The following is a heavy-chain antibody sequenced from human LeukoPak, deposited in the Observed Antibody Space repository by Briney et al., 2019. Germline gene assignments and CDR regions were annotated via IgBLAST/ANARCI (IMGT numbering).Heavy chain of an antibody. J-gene: IGHJ3*02. Sequence: PGRSLRLSCAASGFTFSTYVMHWVRQAPGKGLEWVALIWSNGNNKYYADSVKGRFTISRDISKNTLSLQMNSLRAEDTAVYYCARRGAYCGGDCYGLDIWGQGTMVTVSS. D-gene: IGHD2-21*02. CDR2: IWSNGNNK. CDR1: GFTFSTYV. CDR3: ARRGAYCGGDCYGLDI. V-gene: IGHV3-33*01.